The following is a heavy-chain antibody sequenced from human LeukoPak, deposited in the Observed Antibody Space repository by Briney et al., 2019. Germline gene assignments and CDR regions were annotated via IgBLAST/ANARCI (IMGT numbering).Heavy chain of an antibody. D-gene: IGHD3-9*01. V-gene: IGHV4-39*01. J-gene: IGHJ3*02. CDR1: GGSISSSSYY. CDR2: IYYSGST. CDR3: ARVYLRYFDWVEGNRAFDI. Sequence: SETLSLTCTVSGGSISSSSYYWGWIRQPPGKGLEWIGSIYYSGSTYYNPSLKSRVTISVDTSKNQFSLKLSSVTAADTAVYYCARVYLRYFDWVEGNRAFDIWGQGTVVTVSS.